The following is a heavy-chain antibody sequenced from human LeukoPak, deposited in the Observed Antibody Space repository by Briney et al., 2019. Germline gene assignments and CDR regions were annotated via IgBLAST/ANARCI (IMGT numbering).Heavy chain of an antibody. D-gene: IGHD6-6*01. CDR1: GGSISSYY. Sequence: PSETLSLTCTVSGGSISSYYWSWIRQPAGKGLEWIGYIYHSGSTYYNPSLKSQVTISVDRSKNQFSLKLSSVTAADTAVYYCARERSEHSSSSGPIGVDYWGQGTLVTVSS. CDR2: IYHSGST. J-gene: IGHJ4*02. V-gene: IGHV4-59*01. CDR3: ARERSEHSSSSGPIGVDY.